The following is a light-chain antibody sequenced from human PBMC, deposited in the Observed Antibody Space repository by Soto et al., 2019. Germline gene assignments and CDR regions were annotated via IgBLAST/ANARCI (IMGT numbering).Light chain of an antibody. CDR2: GAT. Sequence: EIVLTQSPGTLSLSPGERVTLSCRASQRVSSSYLAWYQQKPGQAPRLLIYGATRRATGIPDRLSGSGSGTDFTLTIGRLEPEDFAVYYCQQDESSPRTFGQGTNLEIK. CDR3: QQDESSPRT. CDR1: QRVSSSY. J-gene: IGKJ2*01. V-gene: IGKV3-20*01.